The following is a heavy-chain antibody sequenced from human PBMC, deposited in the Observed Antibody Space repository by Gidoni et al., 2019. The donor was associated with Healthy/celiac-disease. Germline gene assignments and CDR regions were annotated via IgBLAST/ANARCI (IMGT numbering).Heavy chain of an antibody. J-gene: IGHJ4*02. CDR3: ARETAPLDIVVVVAAGYFDY. Sequence: DVQLVESGGGLVQPGGSLRLSCAASGFTFSRYWMSWVRQAPGKGLEWVANIKQDGSEKYYVDSVKGRFTISRDNAKNSLYLQMNSLRAEDTAVYYCARETAPLDIVVVVAAGYFDYWGQGTLVTVSS. CDR2: IKQDGSEK. CDR1: GFTFSRYW. V-gene: IGHV3-7*01. D-gene: IGHD2-15*01.